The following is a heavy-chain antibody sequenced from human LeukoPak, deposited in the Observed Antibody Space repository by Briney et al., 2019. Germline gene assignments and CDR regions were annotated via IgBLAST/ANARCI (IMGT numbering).Heavy chain of an antibody. CDR2: IYYSGST. V-gene: IGHV4-39*01. CDR1: GGSISSSSYY. D-gene: IGHD6-19*01. Sequence: SETLSLTCTVSGGSISSSSYYWGWIRQPPGKGLEWIGSIYYSGSTYYNPSLKSRVTISVDTSKNQFSLKLSSVTAADTAVYYCASLAGYSSGWYGAFDYWGRGTQVTASS. CDR3: ASLAGYSSGWYGAFDY. J-gene: IGHJ4*02.